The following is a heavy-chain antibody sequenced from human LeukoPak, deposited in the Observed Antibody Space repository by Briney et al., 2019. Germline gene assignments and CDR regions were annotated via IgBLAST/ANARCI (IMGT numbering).Heavy chain of an antibody. V-gene: IGHV1-8*01. Sequence: ASVKVSCKASGYTFTSYDINWVRQATGQGLEWMGWMNPNSGNTGYAQKFQGRVTMTRNTSISTAYMELSSLRSEDTAVYYCARGYGPPSEGHNMYYDFWSGYYSTGYHYYGMDVWGQGTTVTVSS. D-gene: IGHD3-3*01. CDR3: ARGYGPPSEGHNMYYDFWSGYYSTGYHYYGMDV. J-gene: IGHJ6*02. CDR2: MNPNSGNT. CDR1: GYTFTSYD.